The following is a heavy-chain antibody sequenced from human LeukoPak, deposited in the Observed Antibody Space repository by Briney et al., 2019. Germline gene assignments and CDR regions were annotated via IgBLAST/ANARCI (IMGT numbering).Heavy chain of an antibody. CDR2: ISSSSSYI. D-gene: IGHD5-24*01. CDR1: GFTFSSYS. CDR3: AREYDNSPAYFQH. V-gene: IGHV3-21*01. Sequence: PGGSLRLSCAASGFTFSSYSMNWVRQAPGKGLEWVSSISSSSSYIYYADSVKGRFTISRDNAKNSVYLQMNSLRVEDTAIYYCAREYDNSPAYFQHWGQGTLVTVSS. J-gene: IGHJ1*01.